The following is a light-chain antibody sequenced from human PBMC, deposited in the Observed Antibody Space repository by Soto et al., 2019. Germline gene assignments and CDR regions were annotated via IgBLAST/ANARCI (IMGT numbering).Light chain of an antibody. V-gene: IGLV1-40*01. CDR1: SSNLGAGYD. J-gene: IGLJ3*02. Sequence: QPVLTQPPSVSGAPGQRVTLSCTGNSSNLGAGYDVHWYQQLPGAAPKLVIFGNRNRPSGVPERFSGSKSGTSASLAITGLQAEDEADYYCQAYDYSLTASAFGGGTKLTVL. CDR2: GNR. CDR3: QAYDYSLTASA.